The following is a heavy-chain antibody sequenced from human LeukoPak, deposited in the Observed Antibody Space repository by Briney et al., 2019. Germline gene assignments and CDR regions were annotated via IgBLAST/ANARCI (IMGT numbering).Heavy chain of an antibody. V-gene: IGHV4-59*08. J-gene: IGHJ4*02. D-gene: IGHD3-16*01. CDR3: ARRAINSVMFDY. CDR1: GDSISTYY. CDR2: IHYSGST. Sequence: SETLSLTCTVSGDSISTYYWRWIRQPPGKGLEWIGYIHYSGSTNYNPSLRSRVTISVDTSKNQFSLKLSSATAADTAVYFCARRAINSVMFDYWGQGTLVTVSS.